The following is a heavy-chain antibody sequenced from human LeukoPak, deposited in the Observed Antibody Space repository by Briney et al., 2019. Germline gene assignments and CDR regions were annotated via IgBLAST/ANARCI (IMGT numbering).Heavy chain of an antibody. CDR2: ISPDNSDT. D-gene: IGHD3-10*01. J-gene: IGHJ5*02. CDR3: ARRSGYGSAREYADWLDP. Sequence: GESLKISCKTSGYSFTSYWIAWVRQMPGKGLECIGIISPDNSDTRYSPSFQGQVTMSADRSINTAYLQWGSLKASDTAMYYCARRSGYGSAREYADWLDPWGQGTLVTLSS. CDR1: GYSFTSYW. V-gene: IGHV5-51*01.